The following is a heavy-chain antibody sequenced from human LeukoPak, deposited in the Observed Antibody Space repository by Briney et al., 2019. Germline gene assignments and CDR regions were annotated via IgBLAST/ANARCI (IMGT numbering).Heavy chain of an antibody. CDR3: ARYLWGSMQAFDH. CDR2: ISSSSSYI. D-gene: IGHD2/OR15-2a*01. V-gene: IGHV3-21*01. Sequence: GGSLRLSCAASGFTFSSYGMNWVRQAPGKGLEWVSSISSSSSYIYYADSVKGRFTSSRDNAKNSLYLQMNSLRAEDTAVYYCARYLWGSMQAFDHWGQGTLVTVSS. CDR1: GFTFSSYG. J-gene: IGHJ4*02.